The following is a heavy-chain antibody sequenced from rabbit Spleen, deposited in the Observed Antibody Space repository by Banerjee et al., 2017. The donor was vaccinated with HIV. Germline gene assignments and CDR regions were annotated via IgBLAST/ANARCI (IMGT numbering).Heavy chain of an antibody. J-gene: IGHJ4*01. CDR3: VRDLGYDDYSEKGYFNL. Sequence: QEQLEESGGGLVKPGASLTLTCTASGFSFSSSYDMCWVRQAPGKGLEWIGCIYTGNVKTYYASWAKGRFTISKTSSTTVTLQMTSLTVADTATYFCVRDLGYDDYSEKGYFNLWGPGTLVTVS. V-gene: IGHV1S45*01. CDR2: IYTGNVKT. D-gene: IGHD2-1*01. CDR1: GFSFSSSYD.